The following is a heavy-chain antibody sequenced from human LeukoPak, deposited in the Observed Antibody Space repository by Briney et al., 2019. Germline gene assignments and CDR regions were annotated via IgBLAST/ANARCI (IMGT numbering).Heavy chain of an antibody. CDR3: ARHVICGGGNCYGAALDY. D-gene: IGHD2-15*01. CDR1: GGSISSFY. CDR2: IHASGTT. J-gene: IGHJ4*02. V-gene: IGHV4-4*09. Sequence: PSETLSLTCTVSGGSISSFYWSWIRQPPGKGLEWIGYIHASGTTNYSPSLKSRVTISVDSSKNHFSLKPSSVTAADTAVYYCARHVICGGGNCYGAALDYWGQGTLVTVSS.